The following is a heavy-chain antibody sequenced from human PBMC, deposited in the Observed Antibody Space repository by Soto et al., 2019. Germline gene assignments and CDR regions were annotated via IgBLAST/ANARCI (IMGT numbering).Heavy chain of an antibody. D-gene: IGHD4-17*01. CDR2: INPNSGGT. CDR1: GYTFTGYY. Sequence: ASVKVSCKASGYTFTGYYMHWVRQAPGQGLEWMGWINPNSGGTNYAQKFQGWVTMTRDTSISTAYMELSRLRSDDTAVYYCARAPTVTTRFGNWFDPWGQGTLVTVSS. J-gene: IGHJ5*02. CDR3: ARAPTVTTRFGNWFDP. V-gene: IGHV1-2*04.